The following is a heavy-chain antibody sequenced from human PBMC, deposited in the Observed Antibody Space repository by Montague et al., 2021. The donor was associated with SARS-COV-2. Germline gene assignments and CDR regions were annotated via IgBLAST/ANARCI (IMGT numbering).Heavy chain of an antibody. CDR3: ARARQDVVVPALGIGAYYYYYYMDV. Sequence: SDTLSLTCAVYGGSFSGYYWSWIRQPPGKGLEWIGEVNHSGSTNYNPSLKSRVTISVDTSKNQFSLKLSSVTAADTAVYYCARARQDVVVPALGIGAYYYYYYMDVWSKGTTVTVSS. J-gene: IGHJ6*03. V-gene: IGHV4-34*01. D-gene: IGHD2-2*01. CDR2: VNHSGST. CDR1: GGSFSGYY.